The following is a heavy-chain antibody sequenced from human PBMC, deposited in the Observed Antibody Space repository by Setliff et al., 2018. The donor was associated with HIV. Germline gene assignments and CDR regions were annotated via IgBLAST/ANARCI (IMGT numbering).Heavy chain of an antibody. CDR2: IYYSGTT. CDR3: ASRGIVVVTMSMPDEFFVH. CDR1: GGSINSDNYY. D-gene: IGHD2-21*02. Sequence: SLTCSVSGGSINSDNYYWGWIRQAPGKGLEWIGSIYYSGTTYYNPSLRGRVTISVDRSRNQFSLTLSAVTAADTATYYCASRGIVVVTMSMPDEFFVHWGHGTLVTVSS. J-gene: IGHJ1*01. V-gene: IGHV4-39*01.